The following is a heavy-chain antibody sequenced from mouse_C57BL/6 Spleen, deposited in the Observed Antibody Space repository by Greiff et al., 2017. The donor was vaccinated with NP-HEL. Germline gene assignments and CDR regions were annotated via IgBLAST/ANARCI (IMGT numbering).Heavy chain of an antibody. CDR2: IDPSDSET. J-gene: IGHJ2*01. D-gene: IGHD1-1*01. V-gene: IGHV1-52*01. CDR3: AREGITTVVATPSFDY. CDR1: GYTFTSYW. Sequence: QVQLQQSGAELVRPGSSVKLSCKASGYTFTSYWMHWVKQRPIQGLEWIGNIDPSDSETHYNQKFKDKATLTVDKSSSTAYMQLSSLTSEDSAVYYCAREGITTVVATPSFDYWGQGTTLTVSS.